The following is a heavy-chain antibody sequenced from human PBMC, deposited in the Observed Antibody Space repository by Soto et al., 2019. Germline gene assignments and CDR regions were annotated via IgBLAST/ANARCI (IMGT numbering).Heavy chain of an antibody. V-gene: IGHV1-46*01. J-gene: IGHJ3*02. CDR3: ASAYYYDSSDAFDI. D-gene: IGHD3-22*01. Sequence: QVQLVQSGAEVKKPGASVKVSCKASGYTFTSYYMHWVRQAPGQGLEWMGIINPSGGSTSYAQKFQGSVTMARDTSTSTGDMELSSLRSEDTAVYYCASAYYYDSSDAFDIWGQGTMVTVSS. CDR1: GYTFTSYY. CDR2: INPSGGST.